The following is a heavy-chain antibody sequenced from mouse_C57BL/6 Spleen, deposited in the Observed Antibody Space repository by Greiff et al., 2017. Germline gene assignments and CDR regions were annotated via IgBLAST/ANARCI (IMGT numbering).Heavy chain of an antibody. J-gene: IGHJ2*01. Sequence: EVQLVESGPGLVKPSQSLSLTCSVTGYSITSGYYWNWIRQFPGNKLEWMGYISYDGSNNYNPSLKNRISITRDTSKNQFFLKLNSVTTEDTATYYCAREDDGYYGVDYWGQGTTLTVSS. CDR2: ISYDGSN. D-gene: IGHD2-3*01. CDR3: AREDDGYYGVDY. CDR1: GYSITSGYY. V-gene: IGHV3-6*01.